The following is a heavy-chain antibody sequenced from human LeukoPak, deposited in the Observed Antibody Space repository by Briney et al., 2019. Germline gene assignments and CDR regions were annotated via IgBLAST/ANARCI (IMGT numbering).Heavy chain of an antibody. CDR2: IRYDGSNK. Sequence: GGSLRLSCAASGFTFSTYGMLWVRQAPGKGLEWVAVIRYDGSNKYYADSVKGRFTISRDNAKNSLYLQMNSLRAEDTAVYYCVRGLRYTILGGDYFWGQGTLVTVSS. CDR1: GFTFSTYG. J-gene: IGHJ4*02. CDR3: VRGLRYTILGGDYF. V-gene: IGHV3-33*01. D-gene: IGHD3-3*01.